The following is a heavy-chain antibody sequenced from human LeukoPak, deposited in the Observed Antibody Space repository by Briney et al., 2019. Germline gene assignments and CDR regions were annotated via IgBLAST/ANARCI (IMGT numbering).Heavy chain of an antibody. Sequence: PGGSLRLSCAASGFTFSSYWMSWVRQAPGKGLEWVANIKQDGSEKYYVDSVKGRFTISRDNAKNSLYLQMNSLRAEDTAVYYCARDKDFWSGYGMDVWGQGTTVTVSS. CDR3: ARDKDFWSGYGMDV. D-gene: IGHD3-3*01. V-gene: IGHV3-7*01. CDR1: GFTFSSYW. J-gene: IGHJ6*02. CDR2: IKQDGSEK.